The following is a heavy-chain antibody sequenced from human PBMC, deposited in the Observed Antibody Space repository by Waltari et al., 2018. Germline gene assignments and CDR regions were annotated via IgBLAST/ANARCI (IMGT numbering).Heavy chain of an antibody. CDR3: ARGDYDYSGYIDY. D-gene: IGHD3-22*01. CDR2: LWYDGSSQ. CDR1: GFAFRRDA. V-gene: IGHV3-33*01. J-gene: IGHJ4*02. Sequence: QVQLVESGGGVVQPGTSLRLSCAASGFAFRRDAMHWVRQAPGKGLEWVAVLWYDGSSQYYADSVKGRITISRDKSKDTLYLQMNSLRAEDTAVYYCARGDYDYSGYIDYWGQGTLVTVSS.